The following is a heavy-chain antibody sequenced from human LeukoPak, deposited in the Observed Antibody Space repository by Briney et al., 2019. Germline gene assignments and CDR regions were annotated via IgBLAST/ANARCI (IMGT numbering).Heavy chain of an antibody. J-gene: IGHJ4*02. Sequence: GGSLRLSCAASGFTFSSYEMNWVRQAPGKGLEWVAFIRYDASDKYYADSVKGRFTISRDNSKNTLYLQMNSLRAEDTAVYFCARDLILADNGGSSAHDFWGQGTLVTVSS. CDR1: GFTFSSYE. CDR3: ARDLILADNGGSSAHDF. CDR2: IRYDASDK. V-gene: IGHV3-30*04. D-gene: IGHD2-15*01.